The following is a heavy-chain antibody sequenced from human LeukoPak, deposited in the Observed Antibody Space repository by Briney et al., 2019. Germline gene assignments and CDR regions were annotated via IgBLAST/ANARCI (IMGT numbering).Heavy chain of an antibody. CDR2: IYYSGST. D-gene: IGHD1-20*01. Sequence: SETLSLTCTVSGGSISSHYWSWIRQPPGKGLEWLGYIYYSGSTNYNPSLKSRVTISVDTSKNQFSLKLSSVTAADTAVYYCARSGYNWNHFDYWGQGTLVTVSS. CDR3: ARSGYNWNHFDY. J-gene: IGHJ4*02. V-gene: IGHV4-59*08. CDR1: GGSISSHY.